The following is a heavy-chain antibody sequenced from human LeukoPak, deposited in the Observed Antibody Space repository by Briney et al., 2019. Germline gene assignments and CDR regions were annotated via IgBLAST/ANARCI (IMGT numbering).Heavy chain of an antibody. J-gene: IGHJ4*02. Sequence: GGSLRLSCAASGFTVSSNHMSWVRQVPGKGLEWVSLIYSGGSTNYADSVKGRFTISRDNAKNSLLLQINSLRAEDTAVYYCARAGYCSGGSCYGSDYWGQGTLVSVSS. CDR2: IYSGGST. CDR3: ARAGYCSGGSCYGSDY. D-gene: IGHD2-15*01. CDR1: GFTVSSNH. V-gene: IGHV3-53*01.